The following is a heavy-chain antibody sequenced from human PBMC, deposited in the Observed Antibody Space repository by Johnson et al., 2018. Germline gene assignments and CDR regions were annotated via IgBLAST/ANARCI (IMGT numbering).Heavy chain of an antibody. CDR3: AGDGEVGGAFDI. D-gene: IGHD3-16*01. CDR1: GFTFSSYA. J-gene: IGHJ3*02. CDR2: ISSSGSTI. V-gene: IGHV3-48*04. Sequence: VQLVESGGGLVQPGGSLRLSCAASGFTFSSYAMSWVRQAPGKGLEWVSAISSSGSTIYYADSVKGRFTISRDNAKNSLYLQMNSRRAEDTAVYYCAGDGEVGGAFDIWGQGTMVTVSS.